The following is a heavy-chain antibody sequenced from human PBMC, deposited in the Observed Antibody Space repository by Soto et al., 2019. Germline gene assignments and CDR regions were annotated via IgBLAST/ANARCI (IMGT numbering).Heavy chain of an antibody. D-gene: IGHD6-13*01. CDR3: ARGVDAGLDY. J-gene: IGHJ4*02. Sequence: QVQLVQSGAEVKKPGASVKVSCKASGYTFTTYDINWVRQATGQGPEWMGWMSPNSGDTGYAQNFQDRVIMTRDTSISTAYMELSSLTSEDTAVYYCARGVDAGLDYSGQGALVTVSS. CDR1: GYTFTTYD. CDR2: MSPNSGDT. V-gene: IGHV1-8*01.